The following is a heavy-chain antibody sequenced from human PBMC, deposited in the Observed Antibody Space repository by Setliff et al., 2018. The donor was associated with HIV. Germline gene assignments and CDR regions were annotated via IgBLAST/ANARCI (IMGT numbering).Heavy chain of an antibody. CDR1: GSTISSNSY. CDR2: IYHRGGT. CDR3: ARDTGVNVAPDGRGYHTLDF. D-gene: IGHD2-8*02. V-gene: IGHV4-38-2*02. Sequence: PSETLSLTCSVSGSTISSNSYWWAWIRQPPGKGLEYIGTIYHRGGTFNNPSLKSRVVMSVDTSKNQFSLKLTSVTAADTATYYCARDTGVNVAPDGRGYHTLDFWGRGTMVTVS. J-gene: IGHJ3*01.